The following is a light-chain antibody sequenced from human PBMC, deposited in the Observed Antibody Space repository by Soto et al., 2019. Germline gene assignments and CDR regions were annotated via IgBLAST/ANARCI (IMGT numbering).Light chain of an antibody. CDR2: KAS. CDR1: QSISSW. Sequence: DIQMTQSPSTLSASVGDRVTITCRAGQSISSWLAWYQQKPGKAPKLLIYKASSLESGVPSRFSGSGSGTEFTLTISSLQPDDFATYYCQQYSSHWTFGQGTKVEIK. CDR3: QQYSSHWT. J-gene: IGKJ1*01. V-gene: IGKV1-5*03.